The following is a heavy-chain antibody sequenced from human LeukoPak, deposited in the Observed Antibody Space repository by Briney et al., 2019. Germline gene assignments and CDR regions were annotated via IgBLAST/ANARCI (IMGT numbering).Heavy chain of an antibody. J-gene: IGHJ4*02. V-gene: IGHV1-18*04. D-gene: IGHD6-19*01. CDR2: ISAYNGNT. Sequence: ASVKVSCKASGYTFTGYGISWVRQAPGQGLEWMGWISAYNGNTNYAQKLQGRVTMTTDTSTSTACMELRSLRSDDTAVYYCARPIAVAGTLYFDYWGQGTLVTVSS. CDR1: GYTFTGYG. CDR3: ARPIAVAGTLYFDY.